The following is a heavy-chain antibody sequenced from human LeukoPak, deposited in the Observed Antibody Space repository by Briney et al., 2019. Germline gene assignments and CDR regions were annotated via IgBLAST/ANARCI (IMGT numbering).Heavy chain of an antibody. V-gene: IGHV3-66*01. Sequence: PGGSLRLSCAASEFSVGSNYMTWVRQAPGKGLEWVSLIYSGGSTYYADSVKGRFTISRDNSKNTLYLQMNSLRAEDTAVYYCARGRVAVIDYWGQGTLVTVSS. CDR1: EFSVGSNY. D-gene: IGHD4-11*01. CDR3: ARGRVAVIDY. J-gene: IGHJ4*02. CDR2: IYSGGST.